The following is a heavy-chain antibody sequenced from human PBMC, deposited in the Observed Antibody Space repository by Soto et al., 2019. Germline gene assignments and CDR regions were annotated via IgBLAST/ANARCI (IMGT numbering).Heavy chain of an antibody. V-gene: IGHV3-33*01. CDR2: IWYDGSKK. Sequence: QVQLVESGGGVVQPGRSLRLSCAASGFTFTSYGIHWVRQAPGKGLEWVALIWYDGSKKYYADSVKGRFTISRDNSKNTLYLQMNSLRAEDTAVYYCVRPTYYFASSGSDWYFDLWGRGTLVTVS. D-gene: IGHD3-22*01. CDR1: GFTFTSYG. J-gene: IGHJ2*01. CDR3: VRPTYYFASSGSDWYFDL.